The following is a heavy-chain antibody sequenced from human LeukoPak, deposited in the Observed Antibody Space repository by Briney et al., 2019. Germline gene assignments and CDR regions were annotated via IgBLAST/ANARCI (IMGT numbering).Heavy chain of an antibody. CDR3: ARSGYSYGADAFDI. Sequence: ASVKVSCKASGYTFTSCGISWVRQAPGQGLEWMGWISAYNGNTNYAQKLQGRVTMTTDTSTSTAYMELRSLRSDDTAVYYCARSGYSYGADAFDIWGQGTMVTVSS. CDR2: ISAYNGNT. D-gene: IGHD5-18*01. V-gene: IGHV1-18*01. J-gene: IGHJ3*02. CDR1: GYTFTSCG.